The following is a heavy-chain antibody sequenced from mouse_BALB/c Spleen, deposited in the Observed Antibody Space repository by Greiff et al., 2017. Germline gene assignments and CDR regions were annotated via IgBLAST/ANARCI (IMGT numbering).Heavy chain of an antibody. D-gene: IGHD1-1*01. J-gene: IGHJ4*01. CDR1: GYTFTSYT. V-gene: IGHV1-4*01. CDR3: AILYYYGSSYYAMDY. CDR2: INPSSGYT. Sequence: QVHVKQSGAELARPGASVKMSCKASGYTFTSYTMHWVKQRPGQGLEWIGYINPSSGYTNYNQKFKDKATLTADKSSSTAYMQLSSLTSEDSAVYYCAILYYYGSSYYAMDYWGQGTSVTVSS.